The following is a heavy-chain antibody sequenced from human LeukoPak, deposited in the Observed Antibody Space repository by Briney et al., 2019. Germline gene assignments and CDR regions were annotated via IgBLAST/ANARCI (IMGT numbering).Heavy chain of an antibody. CDR1: GFTFSSYG. D-gene: IGHD2-15*01. CDR3: AKDGGYCSGGSYLDY. J-gene: IGHJ4*02. CDR2: ISYDGSNK. Sequence: GGSLRLSCAASGFTFSSYGMHWVRQAPGKGLEWVAVISYDGSNKYYADSVKGRFTISRDNSKNTLYLQMNSLRAEDTAVYYCAKDGGYCSGGSYLDYWGQGTLVTVSS. V-gene: IGHV3-30*18.